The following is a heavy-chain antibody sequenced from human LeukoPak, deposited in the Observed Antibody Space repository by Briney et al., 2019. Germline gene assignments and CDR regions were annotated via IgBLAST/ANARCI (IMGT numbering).Heavy chain of an antibody. CDR3: XXDPTHYRVWDDYDSTVLSY. CDR1: GFTFSSYG. V-gene: IGHV3-30*02. D-gene: IGHD3-22*01. Sequence: GGSLRLSCAASGFTFSSYGMHWVRQAPGKGLEWAAFIRYDGSNKYYADSVKGRFTISRDNSKNTLYLQMNSLRAADTAVYYXXXDPTHYRVWDDYDSTVLSYWGQGTLVTVSS. CDR2: IRYDGSNK. J-gene: IGHJ4*02.